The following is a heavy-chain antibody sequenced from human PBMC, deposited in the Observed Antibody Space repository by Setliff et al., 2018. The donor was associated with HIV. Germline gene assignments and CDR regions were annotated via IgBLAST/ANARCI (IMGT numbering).Heavy chain of an antibody. CDR2: IYYSGTT. D-gene: IGHD3-10*01. CDR3: ARLSLSLVRGIINSGDRFFDY. V-gene: IGHV4-39*01. J-gene: IGHJ4*03. Sequence: SETLSLTCTVSGGSVNSNNYYWGWIRQPQGQGREWIASIYYSGTTYSNPSLKSRVTISVDTSKNQFSLKLSSVTAADAAVYYCARLSLSLVRGIINSGDRFFDYWVPETLLVTVSS. CDR1: GGSVNSNNYY.